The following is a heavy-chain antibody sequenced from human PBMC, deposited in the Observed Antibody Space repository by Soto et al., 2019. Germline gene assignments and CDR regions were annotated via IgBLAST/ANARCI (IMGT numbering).Heavy chain of an antibody. J-gene: IGHJ4*02. Sequence: SETLSLTCSVSGGSISSSTWWNWVRQPPGKGLEWIGEIYHSGSTNYNPSLKSRVTISVDKSKNQFSLRLSSVSAADTAVYYCASFGDYAAFDYWGQGTQVTVSS. V-gene: IGHV4-4*02. CDR2: IYHSGST. CDR3: ASFGDYAAFDY. CDR1: GGSISSSTW. D-gene: IGHD4-17*01.